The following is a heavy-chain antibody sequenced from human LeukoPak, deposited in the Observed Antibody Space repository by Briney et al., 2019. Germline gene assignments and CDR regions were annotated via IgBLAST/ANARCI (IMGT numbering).Heavy chain of an antibody. CDR3: ARVAVGRYDFDY. J-gene: IGHJ4*01. D-gene: IGHD1-26*01. CDR2: IGGSGDNT. Sequence: PGGSLRLSCAASGFTFSSYAMSWVRQAPGKGLEWVSAIGGSGDNTYYADSVKGRFTISRDNAKNTLYLQMNSLRDEDTAVYYCARVAVGRYDFDYWGRGTLVTVSS. CDR1: GFTFSSYA. V-gene: IGHV3-23*01.